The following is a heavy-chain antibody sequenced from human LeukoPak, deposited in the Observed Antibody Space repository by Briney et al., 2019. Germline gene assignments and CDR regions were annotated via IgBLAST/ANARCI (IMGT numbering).Heavy chain of an antibody. Sequence: GGSLRLSCAASGFTFSGYAMSCVRQAPGKGQEWFSPLSGSGGSTHYADSGKGRFTISRDNSKNTLYVQMNSLRAEDTAVYYCAKDKSGGGWPYYFDYWGRGTLVTVSS. CDR1: GFTFSGYA. V-gene: IGHV3-23*01. D-gene: IGHD3-10*01. CDR3: AKDKSGGGWPYYFDY. CDR2: LSGSGGST. J-gene: IGHJ4*02.